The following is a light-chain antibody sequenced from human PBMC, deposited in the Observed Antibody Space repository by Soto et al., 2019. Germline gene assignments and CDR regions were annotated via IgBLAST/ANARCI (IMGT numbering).Light chain of an antibody. CDR3: QQYNSWPPWT. V-gene: IGKV3D-15*01. CDR1: QNVSRN. J-gene: IGKJ1*01. CDR2: DAS. Sequence: EIVMTQSPATLSASPGERATLSCRASQNVSRNLAWYQQRPGQAPRLLISDASTRATGIPARFSGSGSGTEFTLTISSLQSGDFALYYCQQYNSWPPWTFGQGTKVDIK.